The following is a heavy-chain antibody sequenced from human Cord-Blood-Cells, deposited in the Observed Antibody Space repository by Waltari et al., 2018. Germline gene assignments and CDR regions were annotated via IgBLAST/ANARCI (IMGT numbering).Heavy chain of an antibody. Sequence: EVQLVESGGGLVQPGRSLRLSCAASGFTFDDYAMHWVRQAPGKGLEWVSGISWKSGSIGYADSVKGRFTISRDNAKNSLYLQMNSLRAEDTALYYCAKDVEYSSSFDAFDIWGQGTMVTVSS. J-gene: IGHJ3*02. CDR1: GFTFDDYA. V-gene: IGHV3-9*01. D-gene: IGHD6-6*01. CDR3: AKDVEYSSSFDAFDI. CDR2: ISWKSGSI.